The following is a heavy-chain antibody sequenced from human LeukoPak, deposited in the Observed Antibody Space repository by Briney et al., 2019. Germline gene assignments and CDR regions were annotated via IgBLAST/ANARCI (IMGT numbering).Heavy chain of an antibody. CDR3: ATQGGSSGY. CDR1: GITFSSYA. D-gene: IGHD1-26*01. Sequence: GGSLRLSCEASGITFSSYAMSWVRQAPGKGLEWVSSISGSGGSTYYADSVKGRFTISRDNSKNTLYLQMNNLRAEDTAVYYCATQGGSSGYWGQGTLVTVSS. CDR2: ISGSGGST. J-gene: IGHJ4*02. V-gene: IGHV3-23*01.